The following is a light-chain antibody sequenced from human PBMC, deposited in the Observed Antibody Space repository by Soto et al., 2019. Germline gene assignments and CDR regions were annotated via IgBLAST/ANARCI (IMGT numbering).Light chain of an antibody. V-gene: IGLV2-23*03. J-gene: IGLJ2*01. CDR1: SSDVGSYNL. Sequence: QSALTQPASVSGSPGQSITISCTGTSSDVGSYNLVSWYQQHPGKAPKLMIYEGSKRPSGVSNRFSGSNSGNTASLTISGLQADEEADYYCCSYAGSSTFHVVFGGGTKLTVL. CDR2: EGS. CDR3: CSYAGSSTFHVV.